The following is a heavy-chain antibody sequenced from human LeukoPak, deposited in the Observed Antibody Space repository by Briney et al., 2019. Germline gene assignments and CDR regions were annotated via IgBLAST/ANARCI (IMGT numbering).Heavy chain of an antibody. Sequence: ASVKVSCKASGYTFTGYYMHWVRQAPGQGLEWMGWINPNSGGTNYAQKFQGRVTMTRDTSISTAYMELRSLRSDDTAEYYCARDSFALFGIVMVRGVLLPNFDYWAREPWSPSPQ. D-gene: IGHD3-10*01. J-gene: IGHJ4*02. CDR2: INPNSGGT. CDR1: GYTFTGYY. CDR3: ARDSFALFGIVMVRGVLLPNFDY. V-gene: IGHV1-2*02.